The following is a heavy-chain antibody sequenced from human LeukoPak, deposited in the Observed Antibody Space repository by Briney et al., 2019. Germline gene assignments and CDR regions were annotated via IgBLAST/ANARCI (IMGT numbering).Heavy chain of an antibody. V-gene: IGHV3-7*01. CDR1: GFTFSSHW. CDR3: ARDLNFDWLSHYYGMDV. J-gene: IGHJ6*02. D-gene: IGHD3-9*01. Sequence: GGSLRLSCVVSGFTFSSHWMTWVRQAPGKGLEWVATINQDGGEKYYVDSVKGRFTISRDNAKNSLYLQMNSLRAEDTAVYYCARDLNFDWLSHYYGMDVWGQGTTVTVSS. CDR2: INQDGGEK.